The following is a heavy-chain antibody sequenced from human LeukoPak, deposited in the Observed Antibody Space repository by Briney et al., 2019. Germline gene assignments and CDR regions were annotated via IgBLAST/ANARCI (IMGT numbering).Heavy chain of an antibody. D-gene: IGHD3-10*01. J-gene: IGHJ3*02. Sequence: SETLSLTCAVYGGSFSGYYWSWIRQPPGKGLEWIGEINHSGSTNYNPSLKSRVTISVDTSKNQFSLKLSSVTAADTPVYYCARGPTLWFGELMSDAFDIWGQGTMVTVSS. CDR1: GGSFSGYY. CDR2: INHSGST. CDR3: ARGPTLWFGELMSDAFDI. V-gene: IGHV4-34*01.